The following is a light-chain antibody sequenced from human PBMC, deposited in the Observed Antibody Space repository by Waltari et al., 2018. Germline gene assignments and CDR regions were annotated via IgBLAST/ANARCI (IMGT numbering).Light chain of an antibody. CDR1: RSDVGFYTF. Sequence: QSALTQPASVSGSPGQSNTIPCTGTRSDVGFYTFFPWYQHHPGKAPDLVVYEVISRPAGVSNRFSGSKSGNTASLTISGLQAEDEADYYCCSYAGRNIWVFGGGTKLTVL. V-gene: IGLV2-23*02. CDR3: CSYAGRNIWV. J-gene: IGLJ3*02. CDR2: EVI.